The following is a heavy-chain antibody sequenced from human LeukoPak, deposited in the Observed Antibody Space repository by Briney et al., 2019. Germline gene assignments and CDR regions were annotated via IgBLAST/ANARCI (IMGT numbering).Heavy chain of an antibody. CDR1: GFTFSSYD. V-gene: IGHV3-48*02. Sequence: PGGSLRLSCAASGFTFSSYDMNWVRQAPGKGLEWVSYISSSSSTIYYADSVKGRFTISRDNAKNSLYLQMNSLRDEDTAVYYCARDSSYYDILTGYQPQDVWGQGTTVTVSS. CDR2: ISSSSSTI. D-gene: IGHD3-9*01. CDR3: ARDSSYYDILTGYQPQDV. J-gene: IGHJ6*02.